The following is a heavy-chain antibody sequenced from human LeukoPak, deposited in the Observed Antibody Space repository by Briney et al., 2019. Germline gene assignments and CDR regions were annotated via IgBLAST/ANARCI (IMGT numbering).Heavy chain of an antibody. CDR3: AKDENSGYGY. D-gene: IGHD5-12*01. Sequence: PGGSLRLSCAASGFTFSSYSMNWVRQAPGKGLEWVSSISSSSSYIYYADSVKGRFTISRDNAKNSLYLQMNSLRAEDTAVYYCAKDENSGYGYWGQGTLVTVSS. J-gene: IGHJ4*02. CDR2: ISSSSSYI. CDR1: GFTFSSYS. V-gene: IGHV3-21*01.